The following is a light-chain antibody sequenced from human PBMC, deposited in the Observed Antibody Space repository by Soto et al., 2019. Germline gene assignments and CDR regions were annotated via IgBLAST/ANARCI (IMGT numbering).Light chain of an antibody. V-gene: IGKV3-20*01. CDR2: GAS. Sequence: EIVLPQSPATLSLSPGEKATLSCRASQSVSSYLAWYQQKPGQAPRLLIYGASSRATGIPDRFSGSGSGTDFTLTISRLEPEDFAVYYCQQYGSSAWTFGQGNKVDIK. CDR3: QQYGSSAWT. J-gene: IGKJ1*01. CDR1: QSVSSY.